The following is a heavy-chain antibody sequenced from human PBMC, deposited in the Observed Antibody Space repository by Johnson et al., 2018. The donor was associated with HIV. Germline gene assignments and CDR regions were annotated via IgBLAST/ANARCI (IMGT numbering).Heavy chain of an antibody. CDR2: ISYDGINK. D-gene: IGHD3-16*01. V-gene: IGHV3-30*14. CDR3: GTSSLSWGLDAFDI. Sequence: QVQLVESGGGAVQPGRSLRLSCAASGITFSSNSMHWVRQVPGKGLEWVAFISYDGINKHYADSVKGRFTISRDSSKNTLSLQMNSLRVEDTAVYYCGTSSLSWGLDAFDIWGQGAMVTVSS. J-gene: IGHJ3*02. CDR1: GITFSSNS.